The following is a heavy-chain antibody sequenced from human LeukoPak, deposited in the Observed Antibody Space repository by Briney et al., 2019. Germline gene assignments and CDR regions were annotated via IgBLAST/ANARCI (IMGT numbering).Heavy chain of an antibody. CDR3: AKWTTAGLYYFDN. Sequence: PSETLSLTCIVSGGSISRYYWSWIRQPPGKGLEWIGYIYYSGTTNYNPSLKSRVTLSVDTSKNQFSLKLTSVTAADTAVYYCAKWTTAGLYYFDNWGQGTLVTVSS. CDR1: GGSISRYY. J-gene: IGHJ4*02. D-gene: IGHD6-13*01. V-gene: IGHV4-59*01. CDR2: IYYSGTT.